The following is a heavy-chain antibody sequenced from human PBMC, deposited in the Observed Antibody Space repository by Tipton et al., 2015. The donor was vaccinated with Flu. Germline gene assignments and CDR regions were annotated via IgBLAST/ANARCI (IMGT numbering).Heavy chain of an antibody. CDR3: ARQGTGYDYATDY. V-gene: IGHV5-51*01. CDR2: IYPGDSDT. D-gene: IGHD5-18*01. CDR1: GYSFNSYW. Sequence: QLVQSGAEVKKSGESLKISCKGSGYSFNSYWIAWVRQMPGKGLEWMGIIYPGDSDTRYSPSFQGQVTMSADKSISTAYLQWSSLKASDTAMYYCARQGTGYDYATDYWGQGTLVTVSS. J-gene: IGHJ4*02.